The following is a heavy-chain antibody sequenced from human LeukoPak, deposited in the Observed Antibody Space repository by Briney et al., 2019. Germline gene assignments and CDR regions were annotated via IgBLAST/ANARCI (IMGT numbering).Heavy chain of an antibody. Sequence: PGGSLRLSCSASGFTFSSYSMNWVRQAPGKGLEWVSYISISSSTIYYPDSVKGRFTISRDNAKNSLYLQMNRCRDEDTAVDYCAGDMYLAGSNAFDIWGQGTMVTVSS. D-gene: IGHD2-8*01. CDR3: AGDMYLAGSNAFDI. CDR2: ISISSSTI. CDR1: GFTFSSYS. V-gene: IGHV3-48*02. J-gene: IGHJ3*02.